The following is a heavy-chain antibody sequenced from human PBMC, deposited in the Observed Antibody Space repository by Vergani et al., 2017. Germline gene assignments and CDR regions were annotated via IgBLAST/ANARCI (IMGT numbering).Heavy chain of an antibody. Sequence: QVQLVQSGAEVKKPGASVKVSCKASGYTFTGYYMHWVRQASGQGLEWMGWFNPNSGGTNYAQKFQGRVTMTRDTFISTAYMELSRLRSDDTAVYYCARDLRAYDILTVYSKGYYYYGMDVWGQGTTVTVSS. CDR2: FNPNSGGT. J-gene: IGHJ6*02. D-gene: IGHD3-9*01. V-gene: IGHV1-2*02. CDR1: GYTFTGYY. CDR3: ARDLRAYDILTVYSKGYYYYGMDV.